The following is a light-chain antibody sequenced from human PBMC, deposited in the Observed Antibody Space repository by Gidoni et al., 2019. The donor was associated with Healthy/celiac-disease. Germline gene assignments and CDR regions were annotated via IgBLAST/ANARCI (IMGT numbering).Light chain of an antibody. J-gene: IGKJ4*01. CDR2: AAS. Sequence: RVTITCRASQSISSYLNWYQQKPGKAPKLLIYAASSLQSGVPSRFSGSGSGTDCTLTISSLQPEDFATYYCQQSYSTPLTFGGGTKVEIK. V-gene: IGKV1-39*01. CDR3: QQSYSTPLT. CDR1: QSISSY.